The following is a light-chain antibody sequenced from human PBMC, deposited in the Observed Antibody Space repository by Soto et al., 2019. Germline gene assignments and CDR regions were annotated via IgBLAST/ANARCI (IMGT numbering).Light chain of an antibody. CDR2: GNI. CDR3: QSYDSTLSVV. Sequence: QPVLTQPPSVSGAPGQRVTISCTGSSSNIGAGYDVHWYQHLPGTAPKLLIYGNINRPSGVPDRFSASKSGTSASLAITGLQAEDEADYYCQSYDSTLSVVFGGGTKVTVL. CDR1: SSNIGAGYD. V-gene: IGLV1-40*01. J-gene: IGLJ2*01.